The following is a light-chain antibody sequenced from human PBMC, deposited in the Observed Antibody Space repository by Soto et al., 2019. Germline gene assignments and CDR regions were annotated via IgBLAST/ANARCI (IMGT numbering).Light chain of an antibody. CDR3: QQANSLPIT. Sequence: DIQVTQSPSSVSASVGDRVTITCRASQDIAGYLAWYQHKPGRAPELLIHVASSLKSGVTSRFSGRGSGTDFTLTINSPQPEEFATYYCQQANSLPITFGQGTRLDI. CDR2: VAS. CDR1: QDIAGY. J-gene: IGKJ5*01. V-gene: IGKV1D-12*01.